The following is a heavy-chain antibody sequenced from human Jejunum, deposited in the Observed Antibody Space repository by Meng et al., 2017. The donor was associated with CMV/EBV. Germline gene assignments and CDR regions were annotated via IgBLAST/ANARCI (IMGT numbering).Heavy chain of an antibody. CDR1: GYAFTGYY. CDR3: ATSSSGFDFWTDY. J-gene: IGHJ4*02. V-gene: IGHV1-2*02. Sequence: ASGYAFTGYYMHWVRQAPRQGPEWMGWINPNSGDTTYAQQFQGRVTMTRDTSISTAYMELSSLRSDDTAVYYCATSSSGFDFWTDYWGQGTLVTVSS. D-gene: IGHD5-12*01. CDR2: INPNSGDT.